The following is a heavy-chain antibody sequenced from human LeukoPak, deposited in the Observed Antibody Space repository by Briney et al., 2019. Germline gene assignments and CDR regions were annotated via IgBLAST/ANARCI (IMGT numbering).Heavy chain of an antibody. V-gene: IGHV4-59*01. J-gene: IGHJ4*02. CDR1: RGSISTYY. CDR2: VFYRGTT. CDR3: ARSRSSSPYYFDT. Sequence: SETLSLTCSVSRGSISTYYWSWIRQPPGKGLEWIGFVFYRGTTNSNPSVKSRVSMSVDMSKNHLSLELTSVTAADSAVYYCARSRSSSPYYFDTWGQGTLVTASS. D-gene: IGHD6-19*01.